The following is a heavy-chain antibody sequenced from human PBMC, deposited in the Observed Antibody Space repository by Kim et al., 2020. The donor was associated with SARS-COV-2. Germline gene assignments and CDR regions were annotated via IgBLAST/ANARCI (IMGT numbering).Heavy chain of an antibody. V-gene: IGHV4-39*01. D-gene: IGHD3-9*01. J-gene: IGHJ4*02. CDR3: ARQYDILTGSYNGFDY. CDR2: IYYSGST. Sequence: SETLSLTCTVSGGSIRSSSYYWGWIRQPPGKGLEWIGSIYYSGSTYYNPSLKSRVTISVDTSKNQFSLKLSSVTAADTAVYYCARQYDILTGSYNGFDYWGQGTLVTVSS. CDR1: GGSIRSSSYY.